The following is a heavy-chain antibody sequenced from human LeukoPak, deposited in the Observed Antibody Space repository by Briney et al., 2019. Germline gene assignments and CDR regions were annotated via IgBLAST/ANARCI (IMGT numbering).Heavy chain of an antibody. Sequence: PSETLSLTCTVSGGYISSGDYYWSWIRQSAGKRLEWIGRIYTSGSTNYNPSLTSRVTISVDTSKNQFSLKLSSVTAADTAVYYCARHCSSTSCYGRSNWFDPWGQGTLVTVSS. CDR1: GGYISSGDYY. J-gene: IGHJ5*02. D-gene: IGHD2-2*01. CDR2: IYTSGST. V-gene: IGHV4-61*02. CDR3: ARHCSSTSCYGRSNWFDP.